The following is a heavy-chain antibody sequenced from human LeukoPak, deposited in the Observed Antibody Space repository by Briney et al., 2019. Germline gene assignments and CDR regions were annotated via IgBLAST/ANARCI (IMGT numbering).Heavy chain of an antibody. CDR1: GFTVSSNY. V-gene: IGHV3-66*01. J-gene: IGHJ5*02. D-gene: IGHD3-10*01. Sequence: GGSLRLSCAASGFTVSSNYMSWVRRAPGKGLEWVSVIYTNGNTYYADSVKGRFTISRDSSKNMLYLQMNSLRAEDTAVYYCARDHYGLTSYPNPWGQGTLVTVSS. CDR2: IYTNGNT. CDR3: ARDHYGLTSYPNP.